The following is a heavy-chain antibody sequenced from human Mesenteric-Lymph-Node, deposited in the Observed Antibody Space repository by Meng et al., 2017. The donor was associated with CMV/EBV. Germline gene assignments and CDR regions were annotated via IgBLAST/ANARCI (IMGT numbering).Heavy chain of an antibody. J-gene: IGHJ5*02. D-gene: IGHD1-1*01. CDR3: ARDELTLISDAGLGYFRVDP. CDR1: GGSIRGSTDYY. V-gene: IGHV4-39*07. Sequence: SETLSLTCTVSGGSIRGSTDYYWGWIRQPPWKGLEWIGSIFHNGVPIHNPSLESRVTMSVDTSKNQFSLRLKSVTATDTAIYYCARDELTLISDAGLGYFRVDPWGQGTLVTVSS. CDR2: IFHNGVP.